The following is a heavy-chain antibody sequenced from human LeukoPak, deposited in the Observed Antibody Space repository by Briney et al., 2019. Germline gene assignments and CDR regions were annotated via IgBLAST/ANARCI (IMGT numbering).Heavy chain of an antibody. D-gene: IGHD6-19*01. Sequence: PGRSLRLSCAASGFTFDDYAMHWVRQAPGKGLEWVSGISWNSGSIGYADSVKGRFTISRDNAKNSLYLQMNSLRAEDTALYYCAKDRSGWDKTFDYWGQGTLVTVSS. J-gene: IGHJ4*02. V-gene: IGHV3-9*01. CDR1: GFTFDDYA. CDR3: AKDRSGWDKTFDY. CDR2: ISWNSGSI.